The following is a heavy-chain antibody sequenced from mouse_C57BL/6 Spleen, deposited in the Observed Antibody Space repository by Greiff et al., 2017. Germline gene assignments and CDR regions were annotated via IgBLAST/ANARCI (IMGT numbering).Heavy chain of an antibody. CDR1: GFTFSDYG. V-gene: IGHV5-17*01. CDR3: ARGSNWWFAY. CDR2: ISSGSSTI. D-gene: IGHD2-5*01. Sequence: DVMLVESGGGLVKPGGSLKLSCAASGFTFSDYGMHWVRQAPEKGLGWVAYISSGSSTIYYADTVKGRFTISRDNAKNTLFLQMTSLRSEDTAMYYCARGSNWWFAYWGQGTLVTVSA. J-gene: IGHJ3*01.